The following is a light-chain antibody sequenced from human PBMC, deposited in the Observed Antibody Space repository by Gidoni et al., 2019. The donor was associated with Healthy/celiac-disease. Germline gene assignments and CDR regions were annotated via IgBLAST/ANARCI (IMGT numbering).Light chain of an antibody. V-gene: IGKV1-39*01. J-gene: IGKJ1*01. CDR1: QSISSY. CDR3: QQSYSTWP. Sequence: DIQMTQSPSSLSASVGDRVTITCRASQSISSYLTWYQQKPGKAPKLLIYAASSLQSGVPSRFSGSGSGTDFTLTISSLQPEDFATYYCQQSYSTWPFGQGTKVEIK. CDR2: AAS.